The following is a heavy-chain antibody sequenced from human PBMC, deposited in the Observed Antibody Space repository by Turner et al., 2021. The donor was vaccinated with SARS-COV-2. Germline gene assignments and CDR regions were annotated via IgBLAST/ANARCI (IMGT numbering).Heavy chain of an antibody. CDR1: GFTFSSYG. CDR2: MRGGGDDRA. Sequence: EIHLLESGGGLVQPGGSLRLSCAASGFTFSSYGMAWVRQAPGKGLEWVSSMRGGGDDRAFYADSVRGRFTISRDNSKKTLYLQMNSRRADDTAIYYCAKKYGGRAMVEQVDYWGQGTLVTVSS. CDR3: AKKYGGRAMVEQVDY. J-gene: IGHJ4*02. D-gene: IGHD5-18*01. V-gene: IGHV3-23*01.